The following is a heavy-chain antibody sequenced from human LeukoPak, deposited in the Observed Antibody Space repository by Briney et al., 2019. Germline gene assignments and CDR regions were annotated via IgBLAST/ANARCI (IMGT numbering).Heavy chain of an antibody. J-gene: IGHJ5*02. CDR1: GFTFDDYG. CDR3: ARVRNRLVPAVMLTCGRYNWFDP. Sequence: GGSLRLSFAAYGFTFDDYGMSWDRQAPGKGLEWVSGINWNGGSTGYADSVKGRFTISRDNAKNSLYLQMNSLRAEDTALYHCARVRNRLVPAVMLTCGRYNWFDPWGQGTLVTVSS. D-gene: IGHD2-2*01. CDR2: INWNGGST. V-gene: IGHV3-20*02.